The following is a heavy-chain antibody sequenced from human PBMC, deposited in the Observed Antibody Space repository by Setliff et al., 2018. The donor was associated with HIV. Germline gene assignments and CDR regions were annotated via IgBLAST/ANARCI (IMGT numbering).Heavy chain of an antibody. CDR1: GGSISRGSYY. J-gene: IGHJ4*02. CDR2: VSHGGTT. D-gene: IGHD1-26*01. Sequence: SETLSLTCTVSGGSISRGSYYWSWIRQPAGKGLEWVGSVSHGGTTYYKSSLKSRVTIAADTPKNQVSLNLRAVTAADTAVYYCARYWGSYPEHFDYWGQGTLVTVSS. CDR3: ARYWGSYPEHFDY. V-gene: IGHV4-39*07.